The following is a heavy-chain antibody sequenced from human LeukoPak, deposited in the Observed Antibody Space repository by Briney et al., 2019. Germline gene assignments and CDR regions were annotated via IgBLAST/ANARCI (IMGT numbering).Heavy chain of an antibody. CDR1: GFTFSSYA. V-gene: IGHV3-30-3*01. Sequence: GGSLRLSCAASGFTFSSYAMHWVRQAPGKGLEWVAVISYDGSNKYYADSVKGRFTISRDNSKNTLYLQMNSLRAEDTAVYYCATIGGNGYCTNGVCFDAFDIWGQGTMVTVSS. CDR2: ISYDGSNK. J-gene: IGHJ3*02. D-gene: IGHD2-8*01. CDR3: ATIGGNGYCTNGVCFDAFDI.